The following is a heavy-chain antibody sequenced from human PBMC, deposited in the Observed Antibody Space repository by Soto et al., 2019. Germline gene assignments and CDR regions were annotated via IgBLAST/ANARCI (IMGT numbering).Heavy chain of an antibody. CDR2: IYHSGST. J-gene: IGHJ5*02. D-gene: IGHD3-16*01. Sequence: SETLSLTCAVSGYSIRSGYYWGWIRQPPGKGLEWIGSIYHSGSTYYNPSLKSRVTISVDTSKNQFSLKLSSVTPSDTDVYYCARDWGPYWFDTWGQG. V-gene: IGHV4-38-2*02. CDR1: GYSIRSGYY. CDR3: ARDWGPYWFDT.